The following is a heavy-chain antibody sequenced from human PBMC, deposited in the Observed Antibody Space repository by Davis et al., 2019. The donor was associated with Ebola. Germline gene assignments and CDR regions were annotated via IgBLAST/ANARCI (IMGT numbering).Heavy chain of an antibody. V-gene: IGHV4-34*01. D-gene: IGHD2-2*01. CDR1: GQSFRDYF. CDR2: INHSGRT. CDR3: ASPHQIRDKNYFDL. J-gene: IGHJ4*02. Sequence: PSETLSLTCTIYGQSFRDYFWSWIRQPPGKGLEWIGEINHSGRTYFNPSLKSRVTISIDTSRNQFSLMLTSVTAADTAMYYCASPHQIRDKNYFDLWGQGTLVTVSS.